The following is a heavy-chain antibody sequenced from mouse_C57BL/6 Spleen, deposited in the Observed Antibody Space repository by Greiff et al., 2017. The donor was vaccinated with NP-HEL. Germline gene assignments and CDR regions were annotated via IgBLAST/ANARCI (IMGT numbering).Heavy chain of an antibody. CDR1: GYAFSSSW. V-gene: IGHV1-82*01. Sequence: QVQLQQSGPELVKPGASVKISCKASGYAFSSSWMNWVKQRPGKGLEWIGRIYPGDGDTNYNGKFKGKATLTADKSSSTAYMQLSSLTSEDSAVYFCARRGDPSYFDYWGQGTTLTVSS. J-gene: IGHJ2*01. CDR3: ARRGDPSYFDY. CDR2: IYPGDGDT. D-gene: IGHD3-3*01.